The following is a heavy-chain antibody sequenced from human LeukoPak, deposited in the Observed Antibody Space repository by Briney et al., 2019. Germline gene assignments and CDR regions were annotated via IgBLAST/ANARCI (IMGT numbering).Heavy chain of an antibody. CDR2: ISSSGSTI. D-gene: IGHD4-17*01. J-gene: IGHJ4*02. CDR1: GFTFSDYY. Sequence: VGSLRLSCAASGFTFSDYYMSWIRQAPGKGLEWVSYISSSGSTIYYADSVKGRFTISRDNAKNSLYLQMNSLRAEDTAVYYCARARAYGPFDYWGQGTLVTVSS. V-gene: IGHV3-11*04. CDR3: ARARAYGPFDY.